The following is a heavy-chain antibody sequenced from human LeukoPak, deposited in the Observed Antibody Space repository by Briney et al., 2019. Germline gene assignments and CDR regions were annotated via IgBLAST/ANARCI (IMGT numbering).Heavy chain of an antibody. CDR3: ARGISGPHYFDY. CDR2: IKQDGSEK. D-gene: IGHD3-10*01. Sequence: GGSLRLSCAASGFIFSRYWMIWVRQAPGKGLEWVANIKQDGSEKYYVDSVKGRSTISRDNAKNSLYLQMNSLRAEDTALYYCARGISGPHYFDYWGQGTLVTASS. V-gene: IGHV3-7*03. CDR1: GFIFSRYW. J-gene: IGHJ4*02.